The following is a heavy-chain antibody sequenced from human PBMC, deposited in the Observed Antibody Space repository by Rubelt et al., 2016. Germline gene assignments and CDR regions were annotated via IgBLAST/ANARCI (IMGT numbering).Heavy chain of an antibody. CDR3: TRELCGEYALDF. CDR2: ISSSGSTT. J-gene: IGHJ4*02. CDR1: GFIFSNYG. D-gene: IGHD4-17*01. Sequence: VQLVESGGGVVQPGGSLRLSCAASGFIFSNYGMHWVRQAPGKGLEWVSYISSSGSTTYYADSVKGRFTISRGNAKKGRERQMCSRGAEDTAVDYCTRELCGEYALDFWGQGTLVTVSS. V-gene: IGHV3-48*04.